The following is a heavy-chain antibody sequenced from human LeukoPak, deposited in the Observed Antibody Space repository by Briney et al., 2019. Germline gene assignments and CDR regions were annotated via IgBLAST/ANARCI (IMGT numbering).Heavy chain of an antibody. CDR2: ISAYNGNT. J-gene: IGHJ6*02. Sequence: ASVKVSRKASGYTFTSYGISWVRQAPGQGLEWMGWISAYNGNTNYAQKLQGRVTMTTDTSTSTAYMELSSLRSEDTAVYYCAREGGIRDFWSVIGYYYYGMDVWGQGTTVTVSS. D-gene: IGHD3-3*01. CDR1: GYTFTSYG. V-gene: IGHV1-18*01. CDR3: AREGGIRDFWSVIGYYYYGMDV.